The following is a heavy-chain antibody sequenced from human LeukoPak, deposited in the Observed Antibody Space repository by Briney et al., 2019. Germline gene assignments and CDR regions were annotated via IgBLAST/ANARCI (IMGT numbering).Heavy chain of an antibody. J-gene: IGHJ4*02. CDR2: MNPNSGNT. Sequence: ASVKVSCKASGYTFTSYDINWVRQATGQGLEWMGWMNPNSGNTGYAQKFQGRVTITRNTSISTAYMELSSLRSEDTAVCYCARVGIAAAGIDYWGQGTLVTVSS. CDR3: ARVGIAAAGIDY. V-gene: IGHV1-8*03. D-gene: IGHD6-13*01. CDR1: GYTFTSYD.